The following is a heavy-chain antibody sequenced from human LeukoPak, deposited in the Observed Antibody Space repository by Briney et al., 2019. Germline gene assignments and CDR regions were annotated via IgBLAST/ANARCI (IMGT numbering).Heavy chain of an antibody. V-gene: IGHV4-4*02. CDR2: ISRSGST. Sequence: GSLRLSCAASGFTFSSYSMNWVRQSPGKGLEWIGEISRSGSTNYNPSLKSRLTISVDNSNNQFSLKLSSVTAADTAVYYCTSRVHMRNDYWGQGTLVTVSS. CDR3: TSRVHMRNDY. J-gene: IGHJ4*02. CDR1: GFTFSSYSM. D-gene: IGHD3-10*01.